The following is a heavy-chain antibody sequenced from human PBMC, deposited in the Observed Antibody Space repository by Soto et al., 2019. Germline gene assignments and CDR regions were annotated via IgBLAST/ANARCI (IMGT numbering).Heavy chain of an antibody. J-gene: IGHJ4*02. V-gene: IGHV1-18*01. CDR2: ISAYNGNT. CDR1: GYTFTSYG. Sequence: QVQLVQSGAEVKKPGASVKVSCKASGYTFTSYGISWVRQAPGQGLEWMGWISAYNGNTNYAQKLQGRVTMTTDTSTSTAYMELRSLRSDDTAVYYCARQNGDYYGSGSYYKGLDFDYLGQGTLVTVSS. D-gene: IGHD3-10*01. CDR3: ARQNGDYYGSGSYYKGLDFDY.